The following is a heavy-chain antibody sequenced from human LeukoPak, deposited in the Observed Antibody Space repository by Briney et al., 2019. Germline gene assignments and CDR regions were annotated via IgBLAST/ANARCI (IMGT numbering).Heavy chain of an antibody. Sequence: SETLSLTCTVSGGSISSSSYYWGWLRQPPGKGLEWIGSIYYSGSTYYNPSLKSRVTISVDTSKNQFSLKLSSVTAADTAVYYCARDNANVVVPAATHKWGFDAFDIWGQGTMVTVSS. CDR2: IYYSGST. J-gene: IGHJ3*02. V-gene: IGHV4-39*07. D-gene: IGHD2-2*01. CDR3: ARDNANVVVPAATHKWGFDAFDI. CDR1: GGSISSSSYY.